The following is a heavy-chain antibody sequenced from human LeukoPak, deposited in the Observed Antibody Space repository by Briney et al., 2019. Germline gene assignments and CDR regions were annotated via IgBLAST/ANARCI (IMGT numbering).Heavy chain of an antibody. CDR1: GFTFSSYG. J-gene: IGHJ4*02. D-gene: IGHD1-14*01. CDR2: IWYDATEY. Sequence: GGSLRLTCAASGFTFSSYGMHWVRQTPGKGLEWVALIWYDATEYYYTDSVKGRFTISRDNSKNTLYLQMNSLRAEDTAVYYCARVSGTYFDRWGEGTLVTVSS. V-gene: IGHV3-33*01. CDR3: ARVSGTYFDR.